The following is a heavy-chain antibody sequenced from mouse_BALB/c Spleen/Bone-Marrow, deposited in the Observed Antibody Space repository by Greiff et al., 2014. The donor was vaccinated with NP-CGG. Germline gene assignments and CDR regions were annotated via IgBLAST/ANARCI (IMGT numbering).Heavy chain of an antibody. CDR2: IDPANGNT. V-gene: IGHV14-3*02. D-gene: IGHD1-1*01. CDR3: ATYYYGSSWGFAY. J-gene: IGHJ3*01. CDR1: GFNVKDTY. Sequence: VHVKQSGAELVKLGASVKLSCTASGFNVKDTYMHWVKQRPEQGLEWIGRIDPANGNTKYDPKFQGKATITADTSSNTAYLQLSSLTSEDTAVYYCATYYYGSSWGFAYWGQGTLVTVSA.